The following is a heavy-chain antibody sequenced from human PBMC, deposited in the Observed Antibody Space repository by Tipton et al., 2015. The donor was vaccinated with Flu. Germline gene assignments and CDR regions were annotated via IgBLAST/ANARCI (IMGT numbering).Heavy chain of an antibody. V-gene: IGHV4-38-2*01. CDR2: IYHSGST. CDR3: ARTYYYDSSGYIDY. Sequence: TLSLTCAVSGYSISSGYYWGWIRQPPGKGLEWIGSIYHSGSTYYSPSLKSRVTISVDTSKNQFSLKLSSVTAADTAVYYCARTYYYDSSGYIDYWGQGTLVTVSS. CDR1: GYSISSGYY. J-gene: IGHJ4*02. D-gene: IGHD3-22*01.